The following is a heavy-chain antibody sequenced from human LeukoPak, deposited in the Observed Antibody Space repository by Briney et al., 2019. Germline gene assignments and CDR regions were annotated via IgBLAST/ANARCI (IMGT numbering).Heavy chain of an antibody. D-gene: IGHD6-13*01. CDR2: ISSNGSTT. CDR1: GFTFSDYY. CDR3: ARASSSWYWFDP. Sequence: GGSLRLSCAASGFTFSDYYMSWIRQAPGKGLEWVSYISSNGSTTYYADSVKGRFTISRDNAKNSLYLQMNSLRAEDTAVYYCARASSSWYWFDPWGQGTLVTVSS. J-gene: IGHJ5*02. V-gene: IGHV3-11*04.